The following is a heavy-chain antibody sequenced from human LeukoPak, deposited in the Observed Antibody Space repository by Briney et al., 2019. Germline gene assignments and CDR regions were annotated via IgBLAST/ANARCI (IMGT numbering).Heavy chain of an antibody. D-gene: IGHD6-19*01. CDR1: GLPLSSNS. V-gene: IGHV3-48*01. CDR2: ISSSSSTI. CDR3: ARAGSGWYHYYYYYMDV. Sequence: GGSLRLSCAASGLPLSSNSMNWVRQAPGKGLEWVSYISSSSSTIYYADSVKGRFTISRDNAKNSLYLQMNSLRAEDTAVYYCARAGSGWYHYYYYYMDVWGKGTTVTVSS. J-gene: IGHJ6*03.